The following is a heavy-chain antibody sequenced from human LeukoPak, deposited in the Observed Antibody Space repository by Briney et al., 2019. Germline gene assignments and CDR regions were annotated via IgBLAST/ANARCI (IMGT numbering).Heavy chain of an antibody. CDR2: ISDSSNTI. CDR1: GFTFSDYY. CDR3: MRFVSAATAGRSTGFDS. V-gene: IGHV3-11*01. Sequence: GGSLTLSCAASGFTFSDYYMSWIRQAPGKGLEWVSYISDSSNTIYYADPVKGRFAISRANAKNSLYLQMNSLRAEDTAVYYCMRFVSAATAGRSTGFDSWGQGTLVTVSS. D-gene: IGHD6-13*01. J-gene: IGHJ5*01.